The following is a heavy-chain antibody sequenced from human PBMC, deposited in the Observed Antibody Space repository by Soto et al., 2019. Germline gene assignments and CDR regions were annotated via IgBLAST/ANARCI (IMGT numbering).Heavy chain of an antibody. CDR1: GDSISTDY. V-gene: IGHV4-59*08. D-gene: IGHD7-27*01. J-gene: IGHJ4*02. Sequence: QVHLQESGPGLVKPSETLSLTCTVSGDSISTDYWSWIRQSPGKGLEWIGFIYYGGSTNYNPSLKSRVTISVDTLKNQFSLKLSSVTAADTAVYYCAKNWNWGSLVHWGQGTLVTVSS. CDR3: AKNWNWGSLVH. CDR2: IYYGGST.